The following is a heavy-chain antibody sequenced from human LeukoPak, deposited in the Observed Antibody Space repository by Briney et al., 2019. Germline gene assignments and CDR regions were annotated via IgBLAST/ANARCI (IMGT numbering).Heavy chain of an antibody. CDR1: GYSISSGYY. Sequence: PSETLSLTCAVSGYSISSGYYWGWIRQPPGKGLAWIGSIYHSGSTYYNPSLKSRVTISVDTSKNQFSLKLSSVTAADTAVYYCASSYYSSGWYFDYWGQGTLVTVSS. V-gene: IGHV4-38-2*01. D-gene: IGHD6-19*01. J-gene: IGHJ4*02. CDR3: ASSYYSSGWYFDY. CDR2: IYHSGST.